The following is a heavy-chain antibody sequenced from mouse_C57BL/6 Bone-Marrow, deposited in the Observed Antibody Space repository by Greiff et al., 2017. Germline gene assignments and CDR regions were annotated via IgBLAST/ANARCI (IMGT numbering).Heavy chain of an antibody. CDR2: IYPGEGDT. J-gene: IGHJ1*03. CDR1: GYAFSSSW. D-gene: IGHD1-1*01. CDR3: ALITTVVATRYFDV. Sequence: QVQLQQSGPELVKPGASVKISCKASGYAFSSSWMNWVKQRPGKGLEWIGRIYPGEGDTNYNGKFKGKATLTADKSSSTAYMQLSSLTSEDSAVYFCALITTVVATRYFDVWGTGTTVTVSS. V-gene: IGHV1-82*01.